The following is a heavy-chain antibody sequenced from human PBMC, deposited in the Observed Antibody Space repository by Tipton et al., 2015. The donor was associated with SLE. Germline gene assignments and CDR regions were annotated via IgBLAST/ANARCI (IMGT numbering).Heavy chain of an antibody. CDR1: GFSLSDYW. Sequence: GSLRLSCVVSGFSLSDYWMSWVRQAPGEGLEWVATLKQDGSVTHYLESVKGRFTVSRDNAENSLYLQMNSLRVEYTAVYYCARLTEYSTLFVSWGQGTLATVSS. D-gene: IGHD2/OR15-2a*01. CDR2: LKQDGSVT. V-gene: IGHV3-7*01. CDR3: ARLTEYSTLFVS. J-gene: IGHJ4*02.